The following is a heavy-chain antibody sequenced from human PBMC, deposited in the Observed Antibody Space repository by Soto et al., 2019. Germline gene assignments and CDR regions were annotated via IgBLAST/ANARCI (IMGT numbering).Heavy chain of an antibody. J-gene: IGHJ4*02. V-gene: IGHV3-21*01. D-gene: IGHD3-22*01. CDR1: GFTFSSYS. CDR2: ITSSSDYV. CDR3: ARVVYFDSSGYSV. Sequence: GSLRLSCAASGFTFSSYSMSWVRQAPGKGLEWFSSITSSSDYVYYADSVKGRFTISRDNAKNSLYLQMNSLRAEDTAVYYCARVVYFDSSGYSVWGQGTLVTVSS.